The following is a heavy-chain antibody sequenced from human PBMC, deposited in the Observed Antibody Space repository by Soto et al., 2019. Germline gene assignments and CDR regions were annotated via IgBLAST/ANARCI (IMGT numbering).Heavy chain of an antibody. CDR1: GASISSYY. V-gene: IGHV4-59*01. CDR3: AREYATTVTTFDY. CDR2: IYYTGKT. Sequence: SETLSLTCTVSGASISSYYWSWIRQPPGKGLEWIGYIYYTGKTNYNPSLKRRVTISMDTSKNQFSLKLSSVTAADTAVYYCAREYATTVTTFDYWGQGTLVTVSS. J-gene: IGHJ4*02. D-gene: IGHD4-17*01.